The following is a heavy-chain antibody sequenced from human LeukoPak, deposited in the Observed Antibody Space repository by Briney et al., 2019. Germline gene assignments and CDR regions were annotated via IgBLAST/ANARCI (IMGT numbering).Heavy chain of an antibody. D-gene: IGHD4/OR15-4a*01. CDR3: ARSWPDYYFDH. Sequence: ASVKISCKASGYTFTSYYIHCVRQTPVQGLEWMRIISPSGGSKSYAQKFQSRVTVTRETATSTVSMELSRLRSEDTAVYYCARSWPDYYFDHWGQGTLVTVSS. J-gene: IGHJ4*02. CDR1: GYTFTSYY. V-gene: IGHV1-46*01. CDR2: ISPSGGSK.